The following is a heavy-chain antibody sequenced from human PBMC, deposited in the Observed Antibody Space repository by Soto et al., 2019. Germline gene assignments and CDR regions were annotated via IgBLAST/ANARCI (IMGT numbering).Heavy chain of an antibody. V-gene: IGHV3-49*03. CDR2: IRSKAYGGTT. CDR3: TRGSYSGSYPGWFDP. D-gene: IGHD1-26*01. Sequence: PGGSLRLSCTASGFTFGDYAMSWFRQAPGKGLEWVGFIRSKAYGGTTEYAASVKGRFTISRDDSKSIAYLQMNSLKTEDTTVYYCTRGSYSGSYPGWFDPWGQGTLVTVSS. CDR1: GFTFGDYA. J-gene: IGHJ5*02.